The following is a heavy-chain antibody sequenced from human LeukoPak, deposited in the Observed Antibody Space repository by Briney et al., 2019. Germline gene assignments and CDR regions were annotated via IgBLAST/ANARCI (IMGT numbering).Heavy chain of an antibody. CDR3: ARGEVRYQLPDDYYYYGMDV. V-gene: IGHV4-39*07. D-gene: IGHD2-2*01. J-gene: IGHJ6*02. CDR2: IYYSGST. CDR1: GGSISSSSYY. Sequence: SETLSLTCTVSGGSISSSSYYWGWIRQPPGKGLEWIGSIYYSGSTYYNPSLKSRVTISVDTSKNQFSLKLSSVTAADTAVYYCARGEVRYQLPDDYYYYGMDVWGQGTTVTVSS.